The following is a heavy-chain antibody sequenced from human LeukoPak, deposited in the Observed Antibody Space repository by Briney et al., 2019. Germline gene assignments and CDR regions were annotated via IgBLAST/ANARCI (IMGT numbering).Heavy chain of an antibody. CDR1: GFSFSSFR. Sequence: GGSLRLSCAASGFSFSSFRMSWARQAPGKGLEWVADIKEEGRTTYYVDSVKGRFTISRDNAKNTLYLQMNSLSAEDTAVYYCARDSPAGTTWRSEPIDYWGQGTLVTVTS. CDR2: IKEEGRTT. V-gene: IGHV3-7*04. D-gene: IGHD3-10*01. CDR3: ARDSPAGTTWRSEPIDY. J-gene: IGHJ4*02.